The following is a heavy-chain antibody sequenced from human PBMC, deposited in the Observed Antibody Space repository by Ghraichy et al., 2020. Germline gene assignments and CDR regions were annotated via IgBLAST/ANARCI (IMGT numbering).Heavy chain of an antibody. V-gene: IGHV3-21*01. D-gene: IGHD6-13*01. CDR3: AREGGGAAAGKVWYFDL. J-gene: IGHJ2*01. CDR2: ISSSSSYI. CDR1: GFTFSSYS. Sequence: GGSLRLSCAASGFTFSSYSMNWVRQAPGKGLEWVSSISSSSSYIYYADSVKGRFTISRDNAKNSLYLQMNSLRAEDTAVYYCAREGGGAAAGKVWYFDLWGRGTLVTVSS.